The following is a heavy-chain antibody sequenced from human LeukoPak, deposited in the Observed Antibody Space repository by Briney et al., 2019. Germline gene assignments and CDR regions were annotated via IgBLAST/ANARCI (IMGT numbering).Heavy chain of an antibody. CDR3: ARVDTYYYGSDDY. CDR2: ISSSSSYI. J-gene: IGHJ4*02. D-gene: IGHD3-10*01. Sequence: GGSLRLSCAASGFTFSSYSMNWVRQAPGKGLEWVSSISSSSSYICYADSVKGRFTISRDNAKNSLYLQMNSLRAEDTAVYYCARVDTYYYGSDDYWGQGTLVTVSS. V-gene: IGHV3-21*01. CDR1: GFTFSSYS.